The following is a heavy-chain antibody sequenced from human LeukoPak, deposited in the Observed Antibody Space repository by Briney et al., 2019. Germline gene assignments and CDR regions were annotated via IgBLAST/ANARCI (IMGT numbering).Heavy chain of an antibody. CDR1: GFTVSGNS. J-gene: IGHJ4*02. V-gene: IGHV3-53*01. Sequence: GGSLRLSCTISGFTVSGNSMSWVRQAPGKGLEWVSFIYSGGNTHYSDSVKGRFTISRDNSKNTLYLQMNSLRAEDTAVYYCARRAGDYSHPYDYWGQGTLVTVSS. CDR2: IYSGGNT. CDR3: ARRAGDYSHPYDY. D-gene: IGHD3-22*01.